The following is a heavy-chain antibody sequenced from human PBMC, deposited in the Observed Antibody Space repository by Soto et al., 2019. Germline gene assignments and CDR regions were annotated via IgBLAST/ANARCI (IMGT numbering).Heavy chain of an antibody. J-gene: IGHJ3*02. CDR3: ARGVRRLDAFDI. CDR1: GFTFSDYY. D-gene: IGHD6-25*01. CDR2: ISSGSTI. V-gene: IGHV3-11*01. Sequence: QVQLVESGGGLVKPGGSLRLSCAASGFTFSDYYMSWIRQAPGKRLEWVSYISSGSTIYYADSLKGRFTISRDNAENSLYLQMNSLRAEDTAVYYCARGVRRLDAFDICGQGTMVTVAS.